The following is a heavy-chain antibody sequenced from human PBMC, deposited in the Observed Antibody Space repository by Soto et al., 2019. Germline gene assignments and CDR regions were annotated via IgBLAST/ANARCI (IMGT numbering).Heavy chain of an antibody. CDR3: ARGLGFAQVRGVIITAPADY. V-gene: IGHV4-59*01. D-gene: IGHD3-10*01. J-gene: IGHJ4*02. Sequence: SETLSLTCTVSGGSISSYYWSWIRQPPGKGLEWIGYIYYSGSTNYNPSLKSRVTISVDTSKNQFSLKLSSVTAADTAVYYCARGLGFAQVRGVIITAPADYWGQGTLVTVSS. CDR1: GGSISSYY. CDR2: IYYSGST.